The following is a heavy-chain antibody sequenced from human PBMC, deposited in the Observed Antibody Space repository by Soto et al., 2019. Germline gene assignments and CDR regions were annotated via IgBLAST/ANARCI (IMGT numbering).Heavy chain of an antibody. J-gene: IGHJ4*02. CDR3: ASPRRYRAVAGGVDY. CDR1: GGSISSSSYY. D-gene: IGHD6-19*01. Sequence: SETLSLTCTVSGGSISSSSYYWGWIRQPPGKGLEWIGSIYYSGSTYYNPSLKSRVTISVDTSKNQFSLKLSSVTAADTAVYYCASPRRYRAVAGGVDYWGQGTLVTVSS. V-gene: IGHV4-39*01. CDR2: IYYSGST.